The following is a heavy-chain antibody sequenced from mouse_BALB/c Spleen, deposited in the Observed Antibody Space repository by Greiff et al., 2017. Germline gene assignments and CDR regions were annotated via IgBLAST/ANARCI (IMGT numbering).Heavy chain of an antibody. Sequence: VKLMESGPGLVQPSQSLSITCTVSGFSLTSYGVHWVRQSPGKGLEWLGVIWSGGSTDYNAAFISRLSISKDNSKSQVFFKMNSLQANDTAIYYCARIRDFAYWGQGTLVTVSA. D-gene: IGHD3-3*01. CDR3: ARIRDFAY. CDR1: GFSLTSYG. V-gene: IGHV2-2*02. J-gene: IGHJ3*01. CDR2: IWSGGST.